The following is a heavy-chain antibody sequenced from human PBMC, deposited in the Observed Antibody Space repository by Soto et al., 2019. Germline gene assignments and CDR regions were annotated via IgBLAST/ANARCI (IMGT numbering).Heavy chain of an antibody. D-gene: IGHD4-17*01. V-gene: IGHV4-30-4*01. Sequence: QVQLQESGPGVVKPSQTLSLTCTVSGGSFSSGDYYWSWVRQPPGKGLEWIGYIYYTGSTFNNPSLKSRVSISIDTSKTQSSLKLSSVTAADSAVYYCARIHFGDEPSYYYYGMDVWGQGTTVTVSS. J-gene: IGHJ6*02. CDR2: IYYTGST. CDR1: GGSFSSGDYY. CDR3: ARIHFGDEPSYYYYGMDV.